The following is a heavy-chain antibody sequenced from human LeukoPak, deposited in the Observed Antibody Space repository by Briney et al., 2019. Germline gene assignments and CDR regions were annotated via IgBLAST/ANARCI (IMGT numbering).Heavy chain of an antibody. V-gene: IGHV3-23*01. J-gene: IGHJ4*02. CDR3: ARVPMIDGEGWGGYFDY. D-gene: IGHD3-22*01. CDR1: GFTFSSYG. Sequence: GGTLRLSCAASGFTFSSYGMSWVRQAPGKGLEWVSAISGTGGSTYYADSVKGRFTISRDNSKNTLYLQMNSLRAEDTAVYYCARVPMIDGEGWGGYFDYWGQGTLVTVSS. CDR2: ISGTGGST.